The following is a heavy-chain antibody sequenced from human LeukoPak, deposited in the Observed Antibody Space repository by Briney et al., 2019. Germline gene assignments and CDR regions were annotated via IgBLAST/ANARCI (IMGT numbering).Heavy chain of an antibody. Sequence: ASVKVSCKASGYTFTDYYMHWVRQAPGQGLEWMGWINPNSGGTTDAQKFQGRVTTTRDTSTSTAYMELGRLTSDDTAVYFCARGGNSSSWYWFDPWGQGTLVTVSS. J-gene: IGHJ5*02. CDR3: ARGGNSSSWYWFDP. V-gene: IGHV1-2*02. D-gene: IGHD6-13*01. CDR1: GYTFTDYY. CDR2: INPNSGGT.